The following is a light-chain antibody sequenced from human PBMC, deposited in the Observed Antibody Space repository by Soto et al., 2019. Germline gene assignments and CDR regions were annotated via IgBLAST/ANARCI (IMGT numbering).Light chain of an antibody. V-gene: IGKV1-6*01. CDR2: AAS. CDR3: LQDYSYTFS. J-gene: IGKJ4*01. CDR1: QGIRND. Sequence: AIQMTQSPSSLSASLGDRVTITCRASQGIRNDLGWYQQKPGKAPNLLIYAASSLQTGVPPRFSGSGSGTGFTLTISSLQHEDFATYYCLQDYSYTFSFGGGTKVEIK.